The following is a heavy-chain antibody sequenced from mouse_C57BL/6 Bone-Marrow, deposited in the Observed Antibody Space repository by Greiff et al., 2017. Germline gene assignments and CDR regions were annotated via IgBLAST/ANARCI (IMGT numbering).Heavy chain of an antibody. CDR3: SREVTYDV. CDR1: GFTFSSYA. Sequence: EVKLVEPGGGLVKPGGSLKLSCAASGFTFSSYAMSWVRQTPEKRLEWVATISDGGSYTYYPDNVKGRFTIARDNAKNNLYLQMSPLKSEDTAMYYCSREVTYDVWGTGTTVTVSS. J-gene: IGHJ1*03. V-gene: IGHV5-4*01. D-gene: IGHD2-12*01. CDR2: ISDGGSYT.